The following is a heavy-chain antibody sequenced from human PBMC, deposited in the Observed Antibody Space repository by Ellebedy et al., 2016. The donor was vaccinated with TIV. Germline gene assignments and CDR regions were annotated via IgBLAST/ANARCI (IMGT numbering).Heavy chain of an antibody. J-gene: IGHJ4*02. CDR1: GFTFSSYW. D-gene: IGHD3-10*01. CDR3: ARVTQGGIRGVLDY. CDR2: ISNSGGST. Sequence: PGGSLRLSCAASGFTFSSYWMSWVRQAPGKGLELVAIISNSGGSTHYADSVKGRFTISRDNSENTLYLQMNSLRADDTAVYHCARVTQGGIRGVLDYWGRGILVTVSS. V-gene: IGHV3-23*01.